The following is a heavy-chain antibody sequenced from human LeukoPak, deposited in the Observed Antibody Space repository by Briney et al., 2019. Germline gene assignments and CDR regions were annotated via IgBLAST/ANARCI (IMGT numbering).Heavy chain of an antibody. CDR3: ARLKYYYDSSGSRAEYFQH. CDR2: IYYSGST. V-gene: IGHV4-59*01. CDR1: GGSISSYY. Sequence: NPSETLFLTCTVSGGSISSYYWSWIRQPPGKGLEWIGYIYYSGSTNYNPSLKSRVTISVDTSKNQFSLKLSSVTAADTAVYYCARLKYYYDSSGSRAEYFQHWGQGTLVTVSS. D-gene: IGHD3-22*01. J-gene: IGHJ1*01.